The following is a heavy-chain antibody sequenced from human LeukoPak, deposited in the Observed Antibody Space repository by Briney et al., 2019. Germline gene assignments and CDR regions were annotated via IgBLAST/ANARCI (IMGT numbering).Heavy chain of an antibody. CDR2: ISGSGGST. J-gene: IGHJ4*02. Sequence: PGGSLRLSCAASGFTFSSYGMSWVRQAPGKGLEWVSAISGSGGSTYYADSVKGRFTISRDNSKNTLYLQMNSLRAEDTAVYYCAKVFSVVVNCFDYWGQGTLVTVSS. V-gene: IGHV3-23*01. D-gene: IGHD3-22*01. CDR3: AKVFSVVVNCFDY. CDR1: GFTFSSYG.